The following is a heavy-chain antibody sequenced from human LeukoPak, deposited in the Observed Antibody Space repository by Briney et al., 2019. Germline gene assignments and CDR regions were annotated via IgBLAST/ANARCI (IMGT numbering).Heavy chain of an antibody. CDR1: EFSVGSNY. V-gene: IGHV3-66*01. CDR2: IYSGGST. D-gene: IGHD3-22*01. Sequence: GGSLRLSCAASEFSVGSNYMTWVRQAPGKGLEWVSLIYSGGSTYYADSVKGRFTISRDNAKNSLYLQMNSLRAEDTAVYYCARDHHRRLYDSQARDTFDIWGQGTMVTVSS. J-gene: IGHJ3*02. CDR3: ARDHHRRLYDSQARDTFDI.